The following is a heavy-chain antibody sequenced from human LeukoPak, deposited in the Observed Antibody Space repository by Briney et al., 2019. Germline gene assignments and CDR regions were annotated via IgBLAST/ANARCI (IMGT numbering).Heavy chain of an antibody. Sequence: GGSLRLSCAASGFTFSSYSMNWVRQAPGKGLEWVSSISSSSSYIYYADSVKGRFTISRDNAKNSLYLQMNSLRAEDTAVYYCAKSIPTIAVAVSTRQWGQGTLVTVSS. J-gene: IGHJ4*02. CDR2: ISSSSSYI. CDR1: GFTFSSYS. V-gene: IGHV3-21*01. CDR3: AKSIPTIAVAVSTRQ. D-gene: IGHD6-19*01.